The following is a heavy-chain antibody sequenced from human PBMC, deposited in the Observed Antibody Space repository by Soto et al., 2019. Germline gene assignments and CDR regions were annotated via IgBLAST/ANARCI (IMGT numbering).Heavy chain of an antibody. CDR1: GYTFSSHG. CDR3: ARDLGCCRSGPCQREWFDP. D-gene: IGHD2-2*01. Sequence: QVQLVQSGAEVKKPGTSVKDSCTASGYTFSSHGISWVWQAPGQGLQWIGWVSGDNANTNYAQSLQGRVTMTTDTSTNIGLVELRSLRSDDTAVYYCARDLGCCRSGPCQREWFDPWGKGTLVIVSS. V-gene: IGHV1-18*01. CDR2: VSGDNANT. J-gene: IGHJ5*02.